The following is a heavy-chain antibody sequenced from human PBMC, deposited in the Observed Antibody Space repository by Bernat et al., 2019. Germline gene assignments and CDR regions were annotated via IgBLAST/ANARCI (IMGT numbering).Heavy chain of an antibody. CDR3: AKDLTTADFGMDV. D-gene: IGHD1-1*01. V-gene: IGHV3-23*01. CDR1: GFTFSNFA. CDR2: ISGSGSGT. Sequence: EVQLSESVGGLVQPGGSLRLSCAASGFTFSNFAMNWVRQAPGEGLEWVASISGSGSGTYNADSVKGRFTISRDDSKNTMYLQMNSLRADDTAVYYCAKDLTTADFGMDVWGQGTTVTVSS. J-gene: IGHJ6*02.